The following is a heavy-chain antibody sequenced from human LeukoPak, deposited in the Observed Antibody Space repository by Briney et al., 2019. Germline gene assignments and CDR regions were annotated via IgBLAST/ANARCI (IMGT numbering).Heavy chain of an antibody. J-gene: IGHJ6*03. CDR1: GYTFTNYD. Sequence: ASVKVSCKASGYTFTNYDISWVRQAPGQGLEWMGGISPYNGNTNYAQKFQGRVTMTTHTSTSTAYMELRSLRSDDTAVYYCATDHRQSSSSSYYYYMDVWGTGTTVTVSS. CDR3: ATDHRQSSSSSYYYYMDV. D-gene: IGHD6-6*01. CDR2: ISPYNGNT. V-gene: IGHV1-18*01.